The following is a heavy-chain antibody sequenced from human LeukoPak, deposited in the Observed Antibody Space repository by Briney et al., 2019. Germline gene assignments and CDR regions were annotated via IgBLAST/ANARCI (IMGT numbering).Heavy chain of an antibody. CDR2: IYYSGST. CDR1: GGSFSGYY. D-gene: IGHD5-18*01. CDR3: ARVASGYNYGPPDY. J-gene: IGHJ4*02. V-gene: IGHV4-34*01. Sequence: PSETLSLTCAVYGGSFSGYYWSWIRQPPGKGLEWIGSIYYSGSTYYNPSLKSRVTISVDTSKNQFSLNLSSVTAADTAVYYCARVASGYNYGPPDYWGQGTLVTVSS.